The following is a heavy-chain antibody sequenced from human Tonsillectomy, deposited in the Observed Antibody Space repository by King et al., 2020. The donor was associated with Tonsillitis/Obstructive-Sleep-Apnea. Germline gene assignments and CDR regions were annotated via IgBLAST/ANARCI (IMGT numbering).Heavy chain of an antibody. D-gene: IGHD3-22*01. J-gene: IGHJ3*02. CDR1: RYTFTTYY. CDR3: ARESSGYGNDAFDI. Sequence: QLVQSGAEVKKPGASVKVSCKAYRYTFTTYYMNWVRQAPGQGLEWMGIFNPRGDSTSYAQKFQGRVTMTRDTSTSTLYMELSSLRSEDTAVYYCARESSGYGNDAFDIWGQGTMVTVSS. V-gene: IGHV1-46*01. CDR2: FNPRGDST.